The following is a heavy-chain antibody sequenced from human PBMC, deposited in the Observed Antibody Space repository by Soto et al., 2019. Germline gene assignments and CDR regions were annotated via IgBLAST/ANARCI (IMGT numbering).Heavy chain of an antibody. J-gene: IGHJ2*01. Sequence: SQTLSLTCAISVDSVSSNSAAWNWIRQSPSRGLEWLGRTYYRSKWYNDYAVSVKSRITINPDTSKNQFSLQLNSVTPEDTAVYYCARETSGWYDPDSARLYWYFDLWGRGTLVTVSS. CDR2: TYYRSKWYN. CDR1: VDSVSSNSAA. CDR3: ARETSGWYDPDSARLYWYFDL. D-gene: IGHD6-19*01. V-gene: IGHV6-1*01.